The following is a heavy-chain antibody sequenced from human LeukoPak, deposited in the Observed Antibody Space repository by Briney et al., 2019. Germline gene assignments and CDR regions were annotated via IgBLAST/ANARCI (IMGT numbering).Heavy chain of an antibody. D-gene: IGHD3-3*01. V-gene: IGHV3-11*01. CDR1: GFTFSDYY. CDR2: ISSSGSTI. CDR3: ARDRRFLEWLSASGAFDI. J-gene: IGHJ3*02. Sequence: PGGSQRLSCAASGFTFSDYYMSWIRQAPGKGLEWVSYISSSGSTIYYADSVKGRFTISRDNAKNSLYLQMNSLRAEDTAVYYCARDRRFLEWLSASGAFDIWGQGTMVTVSS.